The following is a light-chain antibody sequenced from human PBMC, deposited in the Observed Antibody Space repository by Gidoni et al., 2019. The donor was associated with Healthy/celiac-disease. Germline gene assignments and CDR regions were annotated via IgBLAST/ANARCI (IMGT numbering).Light chain of an antibody. J-gene: IGKJ4*01. CDR2: AAS. CDR1: HSISSY. V-gene: IGKV1-39*01. CDR3: QQSYSTPPGLT. Sequence: EIQISQSPSSLSASVVDRGTITCRASHSISSYLNWYQQKPGKAPKLLIYAASSLQSGVPSRCSGSRSWTEFTLTISSRQPEEFSTYYCQQSYSTPPGLTFGGXTKVEIK.